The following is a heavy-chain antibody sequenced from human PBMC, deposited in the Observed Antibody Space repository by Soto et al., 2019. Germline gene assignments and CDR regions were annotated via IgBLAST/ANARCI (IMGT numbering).Heavy chain of an antibody. D-gene: IGHD1-26*01. CDR3: ARAGASGSYYYYYGMDV. CDR1: GGSFNWHT. V-gene: IGHV1-46*02. J-gene: IGHJ6*02. CDR2: INPSGGST. Sequence: QVQLVQSGAEVRKPGSSVRVSCKASGGSFNWHTISWVRQAPGQGLEWMGIINPSGGSTSYARKFQGRVTMTRDTSTSTVYMELSSLRSEDTAVYYCARAGASGSYYYYYGMDVWGQGTTVTVSS.